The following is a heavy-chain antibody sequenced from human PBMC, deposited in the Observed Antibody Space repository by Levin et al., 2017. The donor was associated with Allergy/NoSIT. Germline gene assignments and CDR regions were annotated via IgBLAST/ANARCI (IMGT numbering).Heavy chain of an antibody. CDR3: ARGSLGYCSSTSCWGGWFDP. CDR2: IYPGDSDT. CDR1: GYSFTSYW. Sequence: GASVKVSCKGSGYSFTSYWIGWVRQMPGKGLEWMGIIYPGDSDTRYSPSFQGQVTISADKSISTAYLQWSSLKASDTAMYYCARGSLGYCSSTSCWGGWFDPWGQGTLVTVSS. D-gene: IGHD2-2*01. V-gene: IGHV5-51*01. J-gene: IGHJ5*02.